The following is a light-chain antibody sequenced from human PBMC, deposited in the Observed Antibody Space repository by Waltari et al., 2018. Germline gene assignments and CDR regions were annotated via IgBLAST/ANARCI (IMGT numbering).Light chain of an antibody. Sequence: EIVLTQSPATLSLSPGERATLSCRASQSVSSYLAWYQQKPGQAPRLLIYDASNRATGIPARFGGSGSGTDFTLTISSLEPEDFVVYYCQQRSNWPPSLTFGGGTKVEIK. V-gene: IGKV3-11*01. CDR1: QSVSSY. J-gene: IGKJ4*01. CDR3: QQRSNWPPSLT. CDR2: DAS.